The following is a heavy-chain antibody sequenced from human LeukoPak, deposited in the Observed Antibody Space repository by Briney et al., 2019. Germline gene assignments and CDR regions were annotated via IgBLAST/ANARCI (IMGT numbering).Heavy chain of an antibody. CDR2: IIPILGIA. Sequence: SVKVSCKASGGTFSSYAISWVRQAPGQGLEWMGRIIPILGIADYAQKFQGRVTITADKSTSTAYMELSSLRSEGTAAYYCASSYCSGGSCYLMYFDYWGQGTLVTVSS. CDR3: ASSYCSGGSCYLMYFDY. J-gene: IGHJ4*02. D-gene: IGHD2-15*01. V-gene: IGHV1-69*04. CDR1: GGTFSSYA.